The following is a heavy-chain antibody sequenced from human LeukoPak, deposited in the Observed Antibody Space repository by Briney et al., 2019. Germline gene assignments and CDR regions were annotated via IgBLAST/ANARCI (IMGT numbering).Heavy chain of an antibody. Sequence: PSETLSLTCTVSGGSISSYYWSWIRQAPGKGLEWIGRINTSGSTNYNPSLKSRVTMSVDTSKNQFSLKLSSVTAADTAVYYCARVVGGSFDYWGQGTLVTVSS. CDR1: GGSISSYY. CDR2: INTSGST. V-gene: IGHV4-4*07. CDR3: ARVVGGSFDY. J-gene: IGHJ4*02. D-gene: IGHD3-16*01.